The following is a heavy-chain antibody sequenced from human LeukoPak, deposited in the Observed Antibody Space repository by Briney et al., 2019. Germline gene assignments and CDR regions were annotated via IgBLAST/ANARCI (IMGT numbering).Heavy chain of an antibody. J-gene: IGHJ6*03. D-gene: IGHD3-9*01. Sequence: SEPLSLPCTGSGGSISSYYWSWVRQPPGKGLEGIGDIYTSGSTNYNPSLKSRVTISVDPSKNQFSLKLSSVTAADTAVYYCARRWLFSYMDVWGKGTTVTVSS. CDR1: GGSISSYY. CDR2: IYTSGST. V-gene: IGHV4-4*09. CDR3: ARRWLFSYMDV.